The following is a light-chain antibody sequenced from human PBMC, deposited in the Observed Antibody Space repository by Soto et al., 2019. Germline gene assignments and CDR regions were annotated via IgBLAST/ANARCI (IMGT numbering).Light chain of an antibody. CDR1: QSVRSSY. CDR3: QHYGSPLT. V-gene: IGKV3-20*01. J-gene: IGKJ4*01. Sequence: EIVLTQSPGTLSLSPGGRATLSCRASQSVRSSYLAWYQQRPGQAPRLLIFGASFRATGIPDRFSGSRSGTDFTLTISRLEPEDFAVYYCQHYGSPLTFGGGTKVEIK. CDR2: GAS.